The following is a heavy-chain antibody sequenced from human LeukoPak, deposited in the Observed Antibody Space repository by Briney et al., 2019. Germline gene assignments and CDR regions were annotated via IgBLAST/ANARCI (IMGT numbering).Heavy chain of an antibody. CDR2: IKQDGGEK. D-gene: IGHD6-6*01. J-gene: IGHJ4*02. CDR3: AKEEGWAARSGIVDY. V-gene: IGHV3-7*03. Sequence: GGSLRLSCAASGFTFKNSWMSWVRQAPGKGLEWVANIKQDGGEKYYVDSVKGRFTISRDDAKTSVYLQMNSLRAEDTAVYYCAKEEGWAARSGIVDYWGQGTLVTVSS. CDR1: GFTFKNSW.